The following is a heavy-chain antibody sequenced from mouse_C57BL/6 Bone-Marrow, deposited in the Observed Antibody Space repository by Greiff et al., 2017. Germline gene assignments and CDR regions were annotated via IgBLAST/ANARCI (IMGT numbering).Heavy chain of an antibody. CDR1: GFNIKDDY. V-gene: IGHV14-4*01. CDR2: IDPENGDT. CDR3: TTGSNGD. Sequence: EVQLVESGAELVRPGASVKLSCTASGFNIKDDYMHWVKQRPEQGLEWIGWIDPENGDTEYASKFQGKATITADTSSNTAYLQLSSLTSEDTAVYYCTTGSNGDWGQGTTLTVSS. J-gene: IGHJ2*01. D-gene: IGHD2-5*01.